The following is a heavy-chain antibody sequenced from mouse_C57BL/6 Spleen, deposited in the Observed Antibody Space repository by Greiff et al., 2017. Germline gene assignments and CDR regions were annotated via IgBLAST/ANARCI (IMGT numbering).Heavy chain of an antibody. J-gene: IGHJ4*01. D-gene: IGHD1-1*01. CDR1: GYTFTSSN. Sequence: QVQLQQSGAELVRPGASVKMSCKASGYTFTSSNMHWVKQTPRQGLEWIGAIYPGNGDTSYNQKFKGKATLTVDKSSSTAYMQLSSLTSEDSAVYFCARETITTVVATGAMDYWGQGTSVTVSS. CDR2: IYPGNGDT. CDR3: ARETITTVVATGAMDY. V-gene: IGHV1-12*01.